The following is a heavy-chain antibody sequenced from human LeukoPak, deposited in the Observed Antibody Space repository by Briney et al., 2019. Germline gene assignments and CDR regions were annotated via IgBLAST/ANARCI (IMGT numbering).Heavy chain of an antibody. CDR2: IYYSGST. D-gene: IGHD1-26*01. CDR1: GGSISSSSYY. J-gene: IGHJ3*02. V-gene: IGHV4-39*07. Sequence: KTSETLSLTCTVSGGSISSSSYYWGWIRQPPGKGLEWIGSIYYSGSTYYNPSLKSRVTISVDTSKNQFSLKLSSVTAADTAVYYCARSYSGSYYYLHAFDIWGQGTMVTVSS. CDR3: ARSYSGSYYYLHAFDI.